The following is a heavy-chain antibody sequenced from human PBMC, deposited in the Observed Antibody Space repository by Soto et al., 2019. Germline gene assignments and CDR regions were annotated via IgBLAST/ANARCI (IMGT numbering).Heavy chain of an antibody. CDR3: ASGRGYCSESSCSYFDYFQH. D-gene: IGHD2-2*01. Sequence: QVQLVESGGGVGQPGTSLRLSCAASGLTFNTYAMNWIRLAPGKGLEWVAVISNDGSNKYYADSVKGRFTISRDNSKNTVYLQMNSLRGEDTGVHYCASGRGYCSESSCSYFDYFQHWGQGALVIVSS. CDR1: GLTFNTYA. CDR2: ISNDGSNK. V-gene: IGHV3-30*03. J-gene: IGHJ1*01.